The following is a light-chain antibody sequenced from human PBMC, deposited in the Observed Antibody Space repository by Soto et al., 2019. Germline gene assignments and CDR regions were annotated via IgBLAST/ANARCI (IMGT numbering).Light chain of an antibody. CDR3: HQYNNWPPMA. Sequence: DIVMTPSPATLYVSPGERATLSCRASQSVSSNLAWYQQKPGQAPRLLIYGESTRATGIPDRFSGSGSGTEFTLSISSLQSEDFAVYYCHQYNNWPPMAFGQGTKVEIK. V-gene: IGKV3-15*01. CDR2: GES. CDR1: QSVSSN. J-gene: IGKJ1*01.